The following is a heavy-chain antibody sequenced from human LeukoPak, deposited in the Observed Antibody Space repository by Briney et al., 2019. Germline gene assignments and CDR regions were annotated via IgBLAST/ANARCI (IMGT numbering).Heavy chain of an antibody. Sequence: SVKVSCTASGGTFSSYAISWVRQAPGQGLEWMGRIIPILGIANYAQKFQGRVTITADKSTSTAYMELSSLRSEDTAVYYCARYYDSSGYLEDYWGQGTLVTVSS. CDR2: IIPILGIA. D-gene: IGHD3-22*01. J-gene: IGHJ4*02. V-gene: IGHV1-69*04. CDR3: ARYYDSSGYLEDY. CDR1: GGTFSSYA.